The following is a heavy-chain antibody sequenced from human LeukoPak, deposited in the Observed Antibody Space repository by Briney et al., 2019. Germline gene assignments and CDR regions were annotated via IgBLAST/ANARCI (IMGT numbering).Heavy chain of an antibody. CDR2: INPNSGGT. J-gene: IGHJ4*02. Sequence: ASVKVSCKASGYTFTGYYMHWVRRAPGQGLEWMGWINPNSGGTNYAQKFQGRVTMTRDTSISTAYMELSRLRSDDTAVYYCARDLVGAAPFDYLGQGTLVTVSS. V-gene: IGHV1-2*02. D-gene: IGHD1-26*01. CDR3: ARDLVGAAPFDY. CDR1: GYTFTGYY.